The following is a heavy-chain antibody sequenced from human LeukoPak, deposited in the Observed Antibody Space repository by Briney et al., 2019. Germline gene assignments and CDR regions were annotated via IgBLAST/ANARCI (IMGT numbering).Heavy chain of an antibody. D-gene: IGHD6-13*01. CDR3: ARLSSSWYQDWYFDL. J-gene: IGHJ2*01. V-gene: IGHV4-39*07. CDR2: IYYSGST. CDR1: GGSISSSSYY. Sequence: SETLSLICTVSGGSISSSSYYWGWIRQPPGKGLEWIGSIYYSGSTYYNPSLKSRVTISVDTSKNQFSLKLNSVTAADTAVYYCARLSSSWYQDWYFDLWGRGTLVTVSS.